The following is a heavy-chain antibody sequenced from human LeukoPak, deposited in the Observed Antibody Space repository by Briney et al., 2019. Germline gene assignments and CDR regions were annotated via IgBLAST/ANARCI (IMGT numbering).Heavy chain of an antibody. CDR3: ARDHPGYYFDY. J-gene: IGHJ4*02. Sequence: SGGSLRLSCAASGFTFSSYSMNWVRQAPGKGLEWVSSISSSSSYIYYADSVKGRFTISRDNAKNSLYLQMNSLRAEDTAVYYCARDHPGYYFDYWGQGTLVTVSS. CDR2: ISSSSSYI. V-gene: IGHV3-21*01. CDR1: GFTFSSYS.